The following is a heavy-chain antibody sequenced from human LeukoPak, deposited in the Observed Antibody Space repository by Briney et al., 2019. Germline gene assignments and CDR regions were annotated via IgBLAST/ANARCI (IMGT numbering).Heavy chain of an antibody. J-gene: IGHJ4*02. V-gene: IGHV4-39*01. CDR1: GGTISSSSYN. CDR2: IYYSGST. D-gene: IGHD3-10*01. CDR3: GALLWFGELLPYYFDY. Sequence: SETLSLTCTVSGGTISSSSYNWGWIRQPPGKGLEWIGSIYYSGSTYYNPSLKSRVTISVDTSNNQFSLKLSSVTAADTAVYYCGALLWFGELLPYYFDYWGQGTLVTVSS.